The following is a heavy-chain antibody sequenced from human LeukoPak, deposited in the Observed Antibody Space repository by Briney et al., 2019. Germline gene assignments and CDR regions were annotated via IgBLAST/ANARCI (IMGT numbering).Heavy chain of an antibody. D-gene: IGHD5-18*01. CDR3: ARISRGYSYAIDY. CDR2: IYYSGSS. Sequence: SETLSLTCTVSGGSISSYYWSWIRQPPGKGLEWIGYIYYSGSSNYNTSLKSRVTISVDTSKNQFSLKLSSVTAADTAVYYCARISRGYSYAIDYWGQGTLVTVSS. J-gene: IGHJ4*02. CDR1: GGSISSYY. V-gene: IGHV4-59*08.